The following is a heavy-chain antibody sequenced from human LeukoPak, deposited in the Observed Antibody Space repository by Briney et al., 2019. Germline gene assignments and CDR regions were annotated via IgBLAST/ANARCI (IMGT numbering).Heavy chain of an antibody. V-gene: IGHV1-46*01. J-gene: IGHJ4*02. CDR3: ARDVAVAGSDY. D-gene: IGHD6-19*01. CDR2: INPSGGST. CDR1: GYTFTSYY. Sequence: ASVKVSCKASGYTFTSYYMHWVRQAPGQGLEWMGIINPSGGSTSYAQKFQGRVTITADESTSTAYMELSSLRSEDTAVYYCARDVAVAGSDYWGQGTLVTVSS.